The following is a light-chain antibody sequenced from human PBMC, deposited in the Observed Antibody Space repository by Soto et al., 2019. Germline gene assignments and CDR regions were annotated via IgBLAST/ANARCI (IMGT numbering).Light chain of an antibody. V-gene: IGKV1-9*01. CDR3: QQLNSYPIT. CDR2: AAS. Sequence: DIQLTQSPSFLSASVGDRVTITCRASQGISSYLAWYQQKPGKAPKFLIYAASTLQSGVPSRFSGSGSGTEVTLTISSLQAEDFAAYYCQQLNSYPITFGGGTKVEIK. CDR1: QGISSY. J-gene: IGKJ4*01.